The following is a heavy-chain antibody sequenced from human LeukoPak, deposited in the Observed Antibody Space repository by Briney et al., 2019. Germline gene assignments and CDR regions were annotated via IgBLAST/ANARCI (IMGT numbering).Heavy chain of an antibody. J-gene: IGHJ5*01. Sequence: SVKVSCKASGGTFSSYAISWVRQAPGQGLEWMGGIIPIFGTANYAQKFQGRVTITTDESTSTAYMELSSLRSEDTAVYYCAKGPIAARPWGFDPWGQGTLVTGSS. CDR3: AKGPIAARPWGFDP. D-gene: IGHD6-6*01. CDR2: IIPIFGTA. CDR1: GGTFSSYA. V-gene: IGHV1-69*05.